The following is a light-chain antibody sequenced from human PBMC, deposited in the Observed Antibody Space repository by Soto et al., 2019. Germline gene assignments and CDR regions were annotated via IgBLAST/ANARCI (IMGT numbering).Light chain of an antibody. J-gene: IGKJ4*01. Sequence: DIQMTQSPSSLSASVGDRVTITCRASQSITTYLNWYRQKPGEAPKLLIYAASSLQSGVPSRFSGSGSETEFTLSISSLQPEDFATYFCQQIYSAPLTFGGGTKVDI. CDR3: QQIYSAPLT. CDR1: QSITTY. V-gene: IGKV1-39*01. CDR2: AAS.